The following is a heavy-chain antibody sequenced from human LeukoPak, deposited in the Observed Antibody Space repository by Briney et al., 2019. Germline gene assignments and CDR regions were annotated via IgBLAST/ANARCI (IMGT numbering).Heavy chain of an antibody. J-gene: IGHJ5*02. Sequence: SETLSLACTVSGGSISGYYWSCIRQPPGKGLEWIGYIYYGGSTNYNPSLRSRLTISVDTSRNQLSLKLSSVTAADTAVYYCARQYCSGAGCYSDTNWFDPWGPGTLVTVSS. D-gene: IGHD2-15*01. CDR2: IYYGGST. V-gene: IGHV4-59*08. CDR3: ARQYCSGAGCYSDTNWFDP. CDR1: GGSISGYY.